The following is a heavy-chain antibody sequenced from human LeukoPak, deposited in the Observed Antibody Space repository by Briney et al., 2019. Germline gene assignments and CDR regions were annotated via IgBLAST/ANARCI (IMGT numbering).Heavy chain of an antibody. J-gene: IGHJ4*02. CDR1: GGSISTSSYY. CDR2: IFYSGST. Sequence: SETLSLTCTVSGGSISTSSYYWGWVRQPPGKGLEWIGNIFYSGSTYYSPSLKSRVTISLDTSRNQFSLKLNSVTAADTAVYYCARDSGPSSDYGDYGGGLDYWGQGTLVTVSS. V-gene: IGHV4-39*07. D-gene: IGHD4-17*01. CDR3: ARDSGPSSDYGDYGGGLDY.